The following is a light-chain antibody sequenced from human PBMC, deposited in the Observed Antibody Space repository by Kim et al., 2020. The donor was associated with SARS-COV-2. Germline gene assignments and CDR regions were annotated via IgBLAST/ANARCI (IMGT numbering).Light chain of an antibody. CDR1: QAIRTY. J-gene: IGKJ3*01. CDR2: GTS. Sequence: ASIGDGVTITCRPRQAIRTYLAWYKQKPWLPPKLRIYGTSTLQPAVPSRFSGSGFGTDFTLTISSLRPEDVATYYCQKYDGAPFTFGPGTKVDIK. CDR3: QKYDGAPFT. V-gene: IGKV1-27*01.